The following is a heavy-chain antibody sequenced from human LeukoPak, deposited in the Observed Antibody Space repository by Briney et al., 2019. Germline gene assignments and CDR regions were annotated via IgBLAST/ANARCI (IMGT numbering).Heavy chain of an antibody. V-gene: IGHV3-66*01. J-gene: IGHJ2*01. CDR3: ARDRVAAAGWYFDL. CDR2: IYSGGST. CDR1: GFTVSSNY. Sequence: PGGSLRLSCAASGFTVSSNYMSWVRQAPGKGLEWVSVIYSGGSTYYADSVKGRFTISRDNSKNTLYLQMNSLRAEDTAVYYCARDRVAAAGWYFDLWGRGTLVTVSS. D-gene: IGHD6-13*01.